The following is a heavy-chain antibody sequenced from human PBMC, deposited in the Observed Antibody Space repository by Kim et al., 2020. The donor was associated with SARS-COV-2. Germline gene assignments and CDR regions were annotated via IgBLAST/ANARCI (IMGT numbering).Heavy chain of an antibody. Sequence: GGSLRLSCAASGFTFSDYYMSWFRQAPGKGLEWVSYISASSTYTNYADSVKGRFTISRDNAENSLYLQMTSLRAEDTAIYYCARDVGDHYVSDWGQGALV. V-gene: IGHV3-11*05. D-gene: IGHD3-16*01. CDR1: GFTFSDYY. J-gene: IGHJ4*02. CDR2: ISASSTYT. CDR3: ARDVGDHYVSD.